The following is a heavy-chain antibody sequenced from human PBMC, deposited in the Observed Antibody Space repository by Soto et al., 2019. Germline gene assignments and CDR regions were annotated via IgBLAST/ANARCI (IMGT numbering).Heavy chain of an antibody. CDR3: ARGGLIFGVVIQSWFVP. V-gene: IGHV4-34*01. J-gene: IGHJ5*02. CDR1: Y. CDR2: INHSGST. Sequence: YVGGILKTTGKGLEWIGEINHSGSTNYNPSLKSRVTISVDTSKNQFSLKLSSVTAADTAVYYCARGGLIFGVVIQSWFVPCGQR. D-gene: IGHD3-3*01.